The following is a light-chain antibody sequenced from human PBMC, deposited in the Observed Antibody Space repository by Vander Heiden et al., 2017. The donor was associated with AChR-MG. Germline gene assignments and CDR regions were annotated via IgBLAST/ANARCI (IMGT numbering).Light chain of an antibody. CDR3: MQALQTPYT. V-gene: IGKV2-28*01. J-gene: IGKJ2*01. Sequence: DIVMTQSRLSLPVTPGEPASISCRSSQSLLYSNGYNYLDWYLQKPGQSPQLLIYLGSNRASGVPDRFSGSGSGTDVTLKISRVEAEDVGVYYCMQALQTPYTFGQGTKLEIK. CDR1: QSLLYSNGYNY. CDR2: LGS.